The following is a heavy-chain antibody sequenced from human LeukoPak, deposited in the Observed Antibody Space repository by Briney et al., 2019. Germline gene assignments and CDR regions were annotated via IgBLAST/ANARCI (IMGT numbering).Heavy chain of an antibody. D-gene: IGHD3-22*01. J-gene: IGHJ4*02. CDR1: GGTFSSYA. CDR2: IIPIFGTA. Sequence: SVKVSCKASGGTFSSYAISWVRQAPGQGLEWMGGIIPIFGTANYAQKFQGRVTITTDESTSTAYMELSSLRPEDTAVYYCARGGEDYYDSSGYHPFDYWGQGTLVTVSS. V-gene: IGHV1-69*05. CDR3: ARGGEDYYDSSGYHPFDY.